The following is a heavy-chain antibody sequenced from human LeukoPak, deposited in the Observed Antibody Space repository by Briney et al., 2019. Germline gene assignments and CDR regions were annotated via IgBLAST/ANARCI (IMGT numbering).Heavy chain of an antibody. CDR3: TGRDDYGDY. Sequence: GGSLRLSCAASGFTFSDSAMHWVRQASGKGLEWAGRIRTKRNNYATAYAASVRGRFTISRDDSKNTAFLQMSSLKTEDTAVYYCTGRDDYGDYWGQGIVVTVSS. J-gene: IGHJ4*02. CDR2: IRTKRNNYAT. V-gene: IGHV3-73*01. CDR1: GFTFSDSA.